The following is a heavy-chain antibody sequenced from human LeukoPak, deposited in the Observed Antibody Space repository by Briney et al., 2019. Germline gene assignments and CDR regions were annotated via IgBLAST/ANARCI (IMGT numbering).Heavy chain of an antibody. CDR2: ILPDGINK. J-gene: IGHJ4*02. D-gene: IGHD6-6*01. CDR1: GFTFSNYG. CDR3: ASRDGSSEFDY. Sequence: PGRSLRLSCAASGFTFSNYGVHWVRQASGKGLEWVAIILPDGINKFYAESVKGRFTISRDNSKDTLYLQMDSLRVEDTGVYYCASRDGSSEFDYWGQGTLVTVSS. V-gene: IGHV3-33*03.